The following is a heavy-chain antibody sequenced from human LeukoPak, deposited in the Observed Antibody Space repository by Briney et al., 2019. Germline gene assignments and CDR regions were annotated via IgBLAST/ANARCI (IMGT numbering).Heavy chain of an antibody. CDR1: GFTFSSYA. J-gene: IGHJ4*02. CDR3: ARGDGYDFFDY. D-gene: IGHD5-24*01. V-gene: IGHV3-23*01. CDR2: ISDSGGST. Sequence: GGSLRLSCAASGFTFSSYAMSWVRQAPGEGLEWVSGISDSGGSTYYADSVKGRFTISRGNAKNSLFLQMNSLRAEDTAVYYCARGDGYDFFDYWGQGTLVTVSS.